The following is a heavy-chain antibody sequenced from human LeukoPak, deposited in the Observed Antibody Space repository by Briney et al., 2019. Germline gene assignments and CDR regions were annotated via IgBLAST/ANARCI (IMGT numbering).Heavy chain of an antibody. CDR3: AGGYYFDY. V-gene: IGHV3-23*01. CDR1: GFTFSSYA. Sequence: PGGSLRLSCAASGFTFSSYAMSWVRQAPGEGLEWVSSIVGSGGPTYYADSVKGRFTISRDNSKNTLYLQMNSLRAEDTAVYYCAGGYYFDYRGQGTLVTVSS. CDR2: IVGSGGPT. J-gene: IGHJ4*02. D-gene: IGHD3-22*01.